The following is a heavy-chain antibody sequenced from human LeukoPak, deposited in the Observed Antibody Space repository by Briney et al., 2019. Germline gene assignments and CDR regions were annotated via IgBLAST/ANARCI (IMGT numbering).Heavy chain of an antibody. CDR3: ARGGTAVIAPYAFDI. J-gene: IGHJ3*02. CDR2: IYYSGST. D-gene: IGHD4-23*01. V-gene: IGHV4-59*01. CDR1: GGSISSCY. Sequence: SETLSLTCTVSGGSISSCYWSWIRQPPGKGLEWIGYIYYSGSTNCNPSVKSRVAMSVDTSKKQFSLKLSSLTAADTAVYYCARGGTAVIAPYAFDIWGQGTMVTVSS.